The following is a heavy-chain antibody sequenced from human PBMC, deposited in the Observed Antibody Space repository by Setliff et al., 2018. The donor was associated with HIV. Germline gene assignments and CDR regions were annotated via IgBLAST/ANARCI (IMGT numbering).Heavy chain of an antibody. D-gene: IGHD6-6*01. V-gene: IGHV3-23*01. Sequence: PGESLKISCAASGFTFRNYAMTWVRLAPGKGLEWVSTISPSSGGTNYADSVKGRFTISRDNSKNILYPQMNSLRVEDSAVYYCAKTVALLRAARLDLDYWGQGTLVTVSS. CDR3: AKTVALLRAARLDLDY. CDR2: ISPSSGGT. J-gene: IGHJ4*02. CDR1: GFTFRNYA.